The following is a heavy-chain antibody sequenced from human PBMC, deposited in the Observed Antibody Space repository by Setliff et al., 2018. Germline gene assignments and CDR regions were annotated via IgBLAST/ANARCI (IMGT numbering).Heavy chain of an antibody. CDR3: ARDHKWELPGYKSGMDV. CDR2: VYTTGST. Sequence: SETLSLTCTVSGGSMGSYYWTWIRQSAGKGLEWIGRVYTTGSTAFNPSLNSRVTMSLDKSKNQFSLKLYSVTAADTAVYFCARDHKWELPGYKSGMDVWGQGTTVTVSS. J-gene: IGHJ6*02. V-gene: IGHV4-4*07. CDR1: GGSMGSYY. D-gene: IGHD1-26*01.